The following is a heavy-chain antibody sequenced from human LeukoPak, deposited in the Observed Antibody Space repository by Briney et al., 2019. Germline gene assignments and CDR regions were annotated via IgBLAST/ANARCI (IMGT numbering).Heavy chain of an antibody. V-gene: IGHV4-61*01. CDR2: IYYSGST. CDR1: GRPFSSGSYY. J-gene: IGHJ4*02. CDR3: ARAPPMYGSGGSCYSGGVDY. D-gene: IGHD2-15*01. Sequence: PSETLSLTCTVSGRPFSSGSYYGRWIRQPPGKGLEWIGYIYYSGSTNYNPSLKSRVTISVDTSKTQFSLKLSSVTAADTAVYYCARAPPMYGSGGSCYSGGVDYWGQGTLVTVSS.